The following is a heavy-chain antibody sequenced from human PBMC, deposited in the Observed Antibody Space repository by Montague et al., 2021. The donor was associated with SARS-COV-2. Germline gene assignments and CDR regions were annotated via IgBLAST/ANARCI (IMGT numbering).Heavy chain of an antibody. CDR1: GGSVSSGSYD. Sequence: SETLSLTFTVSGGSVSSGSYDWSWIRQPPGKGLDWIGYIYYSGSTNYNPSLKSRVTISVDTSKNQFSLKLSSVTAADTALYYCARVLVPEEWLFGGEYYYYMDVWGKGTTVTVSS. CDR2: IYYSGST. V-gene: IGHV4-61*01. D-gene: IGHD3-3*01. J-gene: IGHJ6*03. CDR3: ARVLVPEEWLFGGEYYYYMDV.